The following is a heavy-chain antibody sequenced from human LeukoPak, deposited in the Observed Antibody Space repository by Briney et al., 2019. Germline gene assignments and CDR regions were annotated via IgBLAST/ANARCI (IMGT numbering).Heavy chain of an antibody. V-gene: IGHV3-9*01. CDR3: AKAFYVSSGYSDHDAFDI. CDR2: ISWNSGSI. J-gene: IGHJ3*02. D-gene: IGHD3-22*01. CDR1: GFTFDDYA. Sequence: GGSLRLSCAASGFTFDDYAMHWVRQAPGKGLEWVSGISWNSGSIGYADSVKGRFTISRDNAKNSLYLQMNSLRAEDTALYYCAKAFYVSSGYSDHDAFDIWGQGTMVTVSS.